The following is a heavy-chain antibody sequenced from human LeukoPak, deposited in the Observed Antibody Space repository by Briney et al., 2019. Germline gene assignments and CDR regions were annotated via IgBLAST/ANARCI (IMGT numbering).Heavy chain of an antibody. Sequence: PGGSLRLSCAASGFTFSSYSMNWVRQAPGKGVEWVSYISSSSSYIYYADSVKGRFTISRDNAKNSLYLQMNSLRAEDTAVYYCARDDQSPGPPYYWGQGTLVTVSS. CDR3: ARDDQSPGPPYY. D-gene: IGHD2-8*02. V-gene: IGHV3-21*01. CDR1: GFTFSSYS. J-gene: IGHJ4*02. CDR2: ISSSSSYI.